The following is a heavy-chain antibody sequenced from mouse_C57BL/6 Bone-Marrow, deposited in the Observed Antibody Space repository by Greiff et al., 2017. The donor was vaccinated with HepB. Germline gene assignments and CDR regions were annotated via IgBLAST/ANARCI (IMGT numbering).Heavy chain of an antibody. D-gene: IGHD1-1*01. J-gene: IGHJ2*01. CDR2: ISNKANGYTT. CDR3: ARYIAVAYFDY. Sequence: EVKLMESGGGLVQPGGSLSLSCAASGFTFTDYYMSWVRQPPGKALEWLGFISNKANGYTTEYSASVKDRFTISRDNSQSILYLQMNARRAEDSATYYCARYIAVAYFDYWGQGTTLTVSS. CDR1: GFTFTDYY. V-gene: IGHV7-3*01.